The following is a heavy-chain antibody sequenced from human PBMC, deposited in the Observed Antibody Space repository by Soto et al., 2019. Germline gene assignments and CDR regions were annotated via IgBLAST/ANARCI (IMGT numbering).Heavy chain of an antibody. D-gene: IGHD1-26*01. V-gene: IGHV3-23*01. CDR1: GFIFENFG. CDR2: ISGSGFKK. Sequence: GGSLRLSCAASGFIFENFGMSWVRQAPGKGLEWISSISGSGFKKYYADSVKGRYTISRDNSKSTVYLELNNLSAEDTAVYHCAKNQGVELVPLATVDWFDPWGQGSVVTVSS. CDR3: AKNQGVELVPLATVDWFDP. J-gene: IGHJ5*02.